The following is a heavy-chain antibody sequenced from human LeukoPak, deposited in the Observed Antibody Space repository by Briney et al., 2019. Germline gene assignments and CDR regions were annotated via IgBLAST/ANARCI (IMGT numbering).Heavy chain of an antibody. CDR1: GGSISSSSYY. CDR2: IYYSGST. V-gene: IGHV4-39*07. J-gene: IGHJ4*02. CDR3: ARDYYDILTGYYGH. Sequence: SETLSLTCTVSGGSISSSSYYWGWIRQPPGKGLEWIGSIYYSGSTYYNPSLKSRVTISVDTSKNQFSLKLSSVTAADTAVYYCARDYYDILTGYYGHWGQGTLVTVSS. D-gene: IGHD3-9*01.